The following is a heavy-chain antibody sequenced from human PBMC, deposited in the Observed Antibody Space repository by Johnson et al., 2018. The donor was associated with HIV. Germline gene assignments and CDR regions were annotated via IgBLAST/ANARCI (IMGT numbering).Heavy chain of an antibody. Sequence: VQLVESGGGLVKPGGSLRLSCVASGFTFSNAWMSWVRQAPGKGLEWVGRIKRKTDGGTTDYAAPVKGRFTISRDDSNNMLYLEMNSLKTEDTATYYCTTAGYTFSDAFDIWGHGLMVTVSS. D-gene: IGHD2-2*02. CDR1: GFTFSNAW. V-gene: IGHV3-15*01. CDR3: TTAGYTFSDAFDI. J-gene: IGHJ3*02. CDR2: IKRKTDGGTT.